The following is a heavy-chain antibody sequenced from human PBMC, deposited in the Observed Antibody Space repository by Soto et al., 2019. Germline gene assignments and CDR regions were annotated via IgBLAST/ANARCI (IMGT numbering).Heavy chain of an antibody. V-gene: IGHV3-7*05. CDR3: ARGPGGGNDGTFNY. Sequence: EVQLVESGGGLVQPGGSLRLSCAASGFTFRNFWMKWVRRAPVKGLEWVANINQDGSEKNYVDSVRGRFTISRDNAKNSLYLQMGSLRAEDTAIYYCARGPGGGNDGTFNYWGQGILVTVSS. CDR2: INQDGSEK. D-gene: IGHD5-12*01. CDR1: GFTFRNFW. J-gene: IGHJ4*02.